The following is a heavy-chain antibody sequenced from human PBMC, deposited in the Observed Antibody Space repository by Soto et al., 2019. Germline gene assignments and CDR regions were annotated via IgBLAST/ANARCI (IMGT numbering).Heavy chain of an antibody. Sequence: QVQLVQSGAEVKKPGASVKVSCKASGYTFTSYGISWVRQASGQGLEWMGWISAYNGNTKYAQKLPGRVTMTTDTSTSTAYMELRSLRSDDTAVYYCARDEAYKWNDGGWFDPWGQGTLVTVSS. CDR2: ISAYNGNT. J-gene: IGHJ5*02. CDR3: ARDEAYKWNDGGWFDP. CDR1: GYTFTSYG. V-gene: IGHV1-18*01. D-gene: IGHD1-1*01.